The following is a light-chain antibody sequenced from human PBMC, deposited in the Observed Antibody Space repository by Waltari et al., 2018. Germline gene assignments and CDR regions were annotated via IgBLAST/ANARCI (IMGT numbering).Light chain of an antibody. CDR2: QDT. Sequence: SFELTQPPSVSVSPGQTASITCSGDKLGDKYTSWYQQKPGQSPVLVISQDTKRPSGIPERFTGSSSGNTATLTISGTQAMDEADYYCQAWVTRTVVFGGGTKLTVL. V-gene: IGLV3-1*01. CDR1: KLGDKY. J-gene: IGLJ2*01. CDR3: QAWVTRTVV.